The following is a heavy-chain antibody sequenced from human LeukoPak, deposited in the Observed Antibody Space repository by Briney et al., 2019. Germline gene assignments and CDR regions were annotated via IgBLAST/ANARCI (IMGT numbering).Heavy chain of an antibody. CDR1: GYTFTSYY. CDR2: INPSGGST. J-gene: IGHJ4*02. CDR3: ARDLEDGHPDGAAAIKGDPSPKSDY. Sequence: GASVKVSCKASGYTFTSYYMHRVRQAPGQRLEWMAIINPSGGSTNYAQKFQGRVTMTRATSTSTVYMELSSLRSDDSAVYYCARDLEDGHPDGAAAIKGDPSPKSDYWGQGTLVTVSS. D-gene: IGHD2-2*01. V-gene: IGHV1-46*01.